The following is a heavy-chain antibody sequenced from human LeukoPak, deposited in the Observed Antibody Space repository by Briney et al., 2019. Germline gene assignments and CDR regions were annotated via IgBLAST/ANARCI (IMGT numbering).Heavy chain of an antibody. Sequence: GASVKVSCKASGYTFTGYYMHWVRQAPGQGLEWMGWINPNSGGTNYAQKFQGWVTITRDTSISTAYMELSRLRSDDTAVYYCAIRIAAAGPSFDYWGQGTLVTVSS. D-gene: IGHD6-13*01. CDR3: AIRIAAAGPSFDY. J-gene: IGHJ4*02. V-gene: IGHV1-2*04. CDR1: GYTFTGYY. CDR2: INPNSGGT.